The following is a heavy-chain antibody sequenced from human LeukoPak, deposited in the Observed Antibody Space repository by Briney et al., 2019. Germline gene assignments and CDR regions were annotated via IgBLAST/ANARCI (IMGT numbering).Heavy chain of an antibody. D-gene: IGHD6-6*01. Sequence: ASVKVSCKASGYTFTDYYMHWVRQAPGQGLEWMGWINPNSGGTNYAQKFQGRVTMTRDTSISTVYMEMSRLRSDDTAVYYCARESVPAVAARRGLNYWGQGTLVTVSS. CDR3: ARESVPAVAARRGLNY. J-gene: IGHJ4*02. V-gene: IGHV1-2*02. CDR1: GYTFTDYY. CDR2: INPNSGGT.